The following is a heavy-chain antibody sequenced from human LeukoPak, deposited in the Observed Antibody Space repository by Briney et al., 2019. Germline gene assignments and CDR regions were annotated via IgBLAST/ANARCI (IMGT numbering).Heavy chain of an antibody. CDR1: GDSISSSRYY. D-gene: IGHD6-19*01. V-gene: IGHV4-39*01. CDR2: AYYSGST. Sequence: PSATLSLTCTVSGDSISSSRYYWGRIRQPPGKGLEWIGSAYYSGSTFYNPSLKSRVTISVDTSKNQFSLKLNSVTAADTAVYFCARHVDSSGWYKDYWGQGTLVTVSS. J-gene: IGHJ4*02. CDR3: ARHVDSSGWYKDY.